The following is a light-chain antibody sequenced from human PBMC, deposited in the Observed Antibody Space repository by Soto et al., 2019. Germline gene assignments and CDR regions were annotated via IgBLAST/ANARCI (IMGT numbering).Light chain of an antibody. J-gene: IGKJ1*01. V-gene: IGKV1-5*03. Sequence: DIQMTQSPSTLSASVGDRVTITCRAIQSISSWLAWYQQKPGKAPKLLIYKASSLESGVPSRFSGSGSGTEFTLTISSLQPDDFATYYCQQYNTYSWTCGQGTKVEIK. CDR1: QSISSW. CDR3: QQYNTYSWT. CDR2: KAS.